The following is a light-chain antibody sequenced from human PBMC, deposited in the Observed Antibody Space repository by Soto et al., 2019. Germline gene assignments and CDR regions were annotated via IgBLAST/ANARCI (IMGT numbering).Light chain of an antibody. J-gene: IGKJ4*01. CDR2: AAS. Sequence: DNQLTQTPSFLSASVGDSVTITRRASQGISSYLAWYQQKPGKAPKLLIYAASTLQSGVPSRFSGSGSGTEFTLTISSLKPEDFATYYCQQLNSFGGGT. CDR3: QQLNS. V-gene: IGKV1-9*01. CDR1: QGISSY.